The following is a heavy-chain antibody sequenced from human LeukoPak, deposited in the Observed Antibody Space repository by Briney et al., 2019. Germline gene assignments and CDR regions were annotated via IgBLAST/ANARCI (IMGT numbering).Heavy chain of an antibody. D-gene: IGHD3-16*01. CDR3: ARLRFWGNWFDP. Sequence: RGESLKISCKGSGYSFTSYWISWVRQMPGKGLEWMGRIDPSDSYTNYSPSFQGHVTISADKSTSTAYLQWSSLKASDTAMYYCARLRFWGNWFDPWGQGTLVTVSS. CDR1: GYSFTSYW. J-gene: IGHJ5*02. V-gene: IGHV5-10-1*01. CDR2: IDPSDSYT.